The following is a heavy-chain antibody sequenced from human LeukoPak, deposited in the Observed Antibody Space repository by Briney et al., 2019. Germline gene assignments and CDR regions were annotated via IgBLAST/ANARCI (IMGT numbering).Heavy chain of an antibody. CDR1: GGTFSSYA. D-gene: IGHD3-9*01. CDR2: ITPIFGTA. Sequence: GASVKVSCKASGGTFSSYAISWVRQAPGQGLEWMGGITPIFGTANYAQKFQGRVTITADESTSTAYMELSSLRSEDTAVYYCARGQNDILTGYYSNYYYYGMDVWGQGTTVTVSS. V-gene: IGHV1-69*13. J-gene: IGHJ6*02. CDR3: ARGQNDILTGYYSNYYYYGMDV.